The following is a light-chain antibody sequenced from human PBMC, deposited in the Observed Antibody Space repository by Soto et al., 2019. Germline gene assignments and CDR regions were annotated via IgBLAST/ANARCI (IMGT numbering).Light chain of an antibody. Sequence: QSVLTQPPSASGTPGQRVTISCSGSSSNIGSNTVNWYQQLPGTAPKLLIYGNNQRPSGVPDRFSGSKSGTSASLAISGLQSEDEADYYCAAWDGSLNAVLFGGGTKLTVL. CDR3: AAWDGSLNAVL. CDR2: GNN. J-gene: IGLJ2*01. V-gene: IGLV1-44*01. CDR1: SSNIGSNT.